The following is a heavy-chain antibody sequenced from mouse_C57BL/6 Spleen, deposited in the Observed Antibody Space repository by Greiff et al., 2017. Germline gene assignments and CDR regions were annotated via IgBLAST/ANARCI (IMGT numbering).Heavy chain of an antibody. CDR1: FFSLTIYF. J-gene: IGHJ4*01. CDR3: ARKRTNYAMDY. V-gene: IGHV2-2*01. Sequence: QVQLKQSGPGLVPPSQRLSLHLPFSFFSLTIYFLHWVRQSPGKGLEWLGVIWSGGSTDYNAAFISRLSISKDNSKSQVFFKMNSLQADDTAIYYCARKRTNYAMDYWGQGTSVTVSS. CDR2: IWSGGST.